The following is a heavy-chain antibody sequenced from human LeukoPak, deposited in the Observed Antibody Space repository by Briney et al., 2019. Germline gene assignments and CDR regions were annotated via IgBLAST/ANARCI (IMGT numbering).Heavy chain of an antibody. CDR2: IWYDGSNK. Sequence: GGSLRLSCAASGFTFSSYGMHWVRQAPGKGLEWVVVIWYDGSNKYYADSVKGRFTISRDNSKNTLYLQMNSLRAEDTAVYYCARDIHYGDTTNNDAFDIWGQGTMVTVSS. V-gene: IGHV3-33*01. D-gene: IGHD4-17*01. J-gene: IGHJ3*02. CDR1: GFTFSSYG. CDR3: ARDIHYGDTTNNDAFDI.